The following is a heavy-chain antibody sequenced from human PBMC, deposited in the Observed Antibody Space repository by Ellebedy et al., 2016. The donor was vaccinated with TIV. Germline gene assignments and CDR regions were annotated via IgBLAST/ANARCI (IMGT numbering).Heavy chain of an antibody. CDR3: TTDRGGYCSSTSCYI. J-gene: IGHJ4*02. CDR2: ISGSGGST. D-gene: IGHD2-2*02. CDR1: GFTFSSYA. Sequence: GESLKISXAASGFTFSSYAMSWVRQAPGKGLEWVSAISGSGGSTYYADSVKGRFTISRDNSKNTLYLQMNSLKTEDTAVYYCTTDRGGYCSSTSCYIWGQGTLVTVSS. V-gene: IGHV3-23*01.